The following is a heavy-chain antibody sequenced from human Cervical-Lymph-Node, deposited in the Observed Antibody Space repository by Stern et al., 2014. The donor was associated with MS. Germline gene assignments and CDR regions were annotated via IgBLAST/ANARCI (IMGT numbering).Heavy chain of an antibody. CDR1: GVSLSTSGLG. Sequence: VTLRESGPALVKPTQTLTLTCTFSGVSLSTSGLGVGWIRQPPGEALDWLAYIYWDDQKRYSPSLKSRLTITKDTSKNQVVLTLTNVDPVDTATYYCAHRTAGPFDYWGQGTLVTVSS. V-gene: IGHV2-5*02. CDR2: IYWDDQK. J-gene: IGHJ4*02. CDR3: AHRTAGPFDY.